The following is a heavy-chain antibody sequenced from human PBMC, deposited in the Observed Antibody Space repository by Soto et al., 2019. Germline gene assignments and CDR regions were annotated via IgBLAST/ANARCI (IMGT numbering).Heavy chain of an antibody. CDR1: GYTFTDYY. CDR3: ARIDISSNWGGT. CDR2: INPSGGNT. Sequence: QVQLVQSGAEVKKPGASVKVSCKASGYTFTDYYMHWVRQAPGQGLEWMGVINPSGGNTNYAQKFQGRVTMTRDTSTTTVYMELSSPRSEDTAVYYCARIDISSNWGGTWGQGTLVTVSS. J-gene: IGHJ5*02. V-gene: IGHV1-46*01. D-gene: IGHD6-13*01.